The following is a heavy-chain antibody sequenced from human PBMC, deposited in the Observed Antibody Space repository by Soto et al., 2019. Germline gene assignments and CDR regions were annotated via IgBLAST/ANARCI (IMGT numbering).Heavy chain of an antibody. V-gene: IGHV4-59*01. J-gene: IGHJ4*02. CDR1: GVSISNNY. Sequence: QVQLQESGPGLVKPSETLSLTCTVSGVSISNNYWSWIRQPPGKGLAWIGYIYYNGNTNYNPPLKSRVTMSVDTSRNQISLKLTTVTAADTAVYYCTRANWYSEYWGQGTLVTVSS. D-gene: IGHD7-27*01. CDR2: IYYNGNT. CDR3: TRANWYSEY.